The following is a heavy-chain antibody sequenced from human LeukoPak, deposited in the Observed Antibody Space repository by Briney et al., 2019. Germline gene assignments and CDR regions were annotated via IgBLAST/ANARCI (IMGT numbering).Heavy chain of an antibody. CDR1: GFIFDDYA. CDR3: AKDRLPVGVLFDF. V-gene: IGHV3-9*01. J-gene: IGHJ4*02. D-gene: IGHD1-26*01. Sequence: PGGSLRLSCAASGFIFDDYAMHWVRQAPGKGLEWVSRISWNSGSIGYADSVVGRFTISRDNAKNSLYLQMNSLRGEDTALYYCAKDRLPVGVLFDFWGQGTLVTVSS. CDR2: ISWNSGSI.